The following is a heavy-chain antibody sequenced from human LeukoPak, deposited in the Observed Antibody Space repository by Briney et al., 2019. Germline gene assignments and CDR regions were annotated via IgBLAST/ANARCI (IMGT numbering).Heavy chain of an antibody. CDR2: ISSNGATT. D-gene: IGHD1-14*01. CDR1: GFTFNRFY. CDR3: TRLAAAGSGRWAPDY. J-gene: IGHJ4*02. Sequence: GGSLRLSCSASGFTFNRFYLHWVRQAPGKGLEFVSHISSNGATTYYADSVKGRFTISRDNAKNLVYLQMSSLRVEDTAVYYCTRLAAAGSGRWAPDYWGQGTLVTVSS. V-gene: IGHV3-64*04.